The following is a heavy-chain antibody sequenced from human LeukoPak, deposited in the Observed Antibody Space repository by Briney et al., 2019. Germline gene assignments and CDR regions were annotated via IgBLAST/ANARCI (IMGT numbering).Heavy chain of an antibody. Sequence: PGGSLRLSCAASGFTFRNYTMTWVRQAPGKGLEWVSAISGSGGSTYYADSVKGRFTISRDNSKNTLYLQMNRLRDEDTALFYCAKEVKDTGYYHLDNWGQGTLVTASS. J-gene: IGHJ4*02. CDR1: GFTFRNYT. D-gene: IGHD3-3*01. CDR3: AKEVKDTGYYHLDN. V-gene: IGHV3-23*01. CDR2: ISGSGGST.